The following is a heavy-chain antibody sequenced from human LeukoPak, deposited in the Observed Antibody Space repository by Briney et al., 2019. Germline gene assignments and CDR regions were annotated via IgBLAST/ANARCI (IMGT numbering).Heavy chain of an antibody. CDR1: GGTFSSYA. CDR2: IIPIFGTA. V-gene: IGHV1-69*13. CDR3: ARVPRLAAAGTGWFDP. Sequence: ASVKVSCKASGGTFSSYAISWVRQAHGQGLEWMGGIIPIFGTANYAQKFQGRVTITADESTSTAYMELSSLRSEDTAVYYCARVPRLAAAGTGWFDPWGQGTLVTVSS. D-gene: IGHD6-13*01. J-gene: IGHJ5*02.